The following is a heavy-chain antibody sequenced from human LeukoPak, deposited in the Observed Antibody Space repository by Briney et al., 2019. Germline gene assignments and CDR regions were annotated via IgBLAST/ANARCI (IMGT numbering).Heavy chain of an antibody. CDR1: GFTFSSYS. V-gene: IGHV3-21*01. CDR3: GRDYDILTGYPRWFDP. CDR2: ISSSSSYI. D-gene: IGHD3-9*01. Sequence: AGESLRLSCAASGFTFSSYSMNWVRQAPGKGLEWVSSISSSSSYIYYADSVKGRFTIARDNAKNSLYLQMNSLRAEDTAVYYCGRDYDILTGYPRWFDPWGQGTLVTVSS. J-gene: IGHJ5*02.